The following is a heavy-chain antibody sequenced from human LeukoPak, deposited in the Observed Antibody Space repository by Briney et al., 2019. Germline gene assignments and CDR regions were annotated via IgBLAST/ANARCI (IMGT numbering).Heavy chain of an antibody. J-gene: IGHJ6*02. CDR2: ISSSSSYI. CDR3: AKTREGGYGMDV. V-gene: IGHV3-21*04. D-gene: IGHD2-15*01. Sequence: KPGGSLRLSCAASGFTFSSYSMNWVRQAPGKGLEWVSSISSSSSYIYYADSVKGRFTISRDNAKNSLYLQMNSLRAEDTAVYYCAKTREGGYGMDVWGQGTTVTVSS. CDR1: GFTFSSYS.